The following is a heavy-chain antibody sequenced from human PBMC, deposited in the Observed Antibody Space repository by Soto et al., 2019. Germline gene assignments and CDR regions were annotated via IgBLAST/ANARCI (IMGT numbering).Heavy chain of an antibody. CDR2: INHSGRV. V-gene: IGHV4-34*01. D-gene: IGHD3-22*01. CDR3: STRAYDTNGYYRFDP. J-gene: IGHJ5*01. Sequence: PSETLSLTCSVYGGSSIVHSWTWIRQSPGKGLEWIGDINHSGRVNYSPSLKSRVTISLDTSKNQFSLTLSAVTAADTAMYYCSTRAYDTNGYYRFDPWGQGTLVTVSS. CDR1: GGSSIVHS.